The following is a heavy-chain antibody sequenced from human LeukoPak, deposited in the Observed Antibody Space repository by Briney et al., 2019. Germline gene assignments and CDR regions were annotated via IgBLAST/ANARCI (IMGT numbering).Heavy chain of an antibody. CDR3: ARCTVGVQLERRPFDY. CDR2: IIPIFGTA. J-gene: IGHJ4*02. D-gene: IGHD1-1*01. V-gene: IGHV1-69*13. CDR1: GGTFSSYA. Sequence: SVKVSCKASGGTFSSYAISWVRQAPGQGLEWMGGIIPIFGTANYAQKFQGRVTITADESTSTAYTELSSLRSEDTAVYYCARCTVGVQLERRPFDYWGQGTLVTVSS.